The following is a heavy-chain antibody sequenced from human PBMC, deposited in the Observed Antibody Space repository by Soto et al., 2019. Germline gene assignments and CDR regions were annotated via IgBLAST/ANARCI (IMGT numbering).Heavy chain of an antibody. D-gene: IGHD3-10*01. CDR2: IYPGDSDT. J-gene: IGHJ6*02. CDR3: ARRAMVRGVENYYYYGMDV. Sequence: ESLKISCRGSGYSFTSYWIGWVRQMPGKGLEWMGIIYPGDSDTRYSPSFQGQVTISADKSISTAYLQWSSLKASDTAMYYCARRAMVRGVENYYYYGMDVWGQGTTVTVSS. V-gene: IGHV5-51*01. CDR1: GYSFTSYW.